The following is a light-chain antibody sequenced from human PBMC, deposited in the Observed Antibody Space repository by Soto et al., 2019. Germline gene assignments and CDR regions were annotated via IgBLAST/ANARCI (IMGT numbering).Light chain of an antibody. V-gene: IGKV3-15*01. J-gene: IGKJ1*01. CDR1: QSVSSN. CDR3: QHYNNWPPWT. Sequence: EIVMTQSPATVSVSPGERATLSCRASQSVSSNLAWYQQKPGQAPRLLIYRASTRATGIPARFSGSGSGTEFTLTISSLQSEDFAVYYCQHYNNWPPWTFGQGTKVEIK. CDR2: RAS.